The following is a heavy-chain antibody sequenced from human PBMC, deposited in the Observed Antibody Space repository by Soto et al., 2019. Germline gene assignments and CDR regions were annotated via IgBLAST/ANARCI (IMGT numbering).Heavy chain of an antibody. CDR2: IYWDDDK. Sequence: QITLKESGPTLVKPTQTLTLTCTFSGFSLSTSGVGVGWIRQPPGKALEWLALIYWDDDKRYSPSLKRRLTITKNTXXNXTXXTMTNMDPVDTATYYCAHRWYCSAGSCYYSNRFAPWGQGTLVTVSS. J-gene: IGHJ5*02. CDR1: GFSLSTSGVG. CDR3: AHRWYCSAGSCYYSNRFAP. D-gene: IGHD2-15*01. V-gene: IGHV2-5*02.